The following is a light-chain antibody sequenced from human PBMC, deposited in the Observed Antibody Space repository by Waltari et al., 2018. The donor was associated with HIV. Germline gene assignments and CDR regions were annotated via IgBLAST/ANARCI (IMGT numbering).Light chain of an antibody. CDR1: QSVSSY. V-gene: IGKV3-15*01. J-gene: IGKJ2*01. CDR3: QQYDSWPMYT. CDR2: DAS. Sequence: EIVLTQSPATLSLSPGERATLSCRASQSVSSYLAWYQQKPGQAPRLLIYDASTRATGIPARFRGSGSGTQFTFTISSLQSEDFAVYYCQQYDSWPMYTFGQGTKLEIK.